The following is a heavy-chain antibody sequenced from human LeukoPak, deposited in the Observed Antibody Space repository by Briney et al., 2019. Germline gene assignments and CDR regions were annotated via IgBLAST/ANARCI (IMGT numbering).Heavy chain of an antibody. V-gene: IGHV1-2*02. CDR1: GYTFTGYY. CDR2: INPNSGGT. J-gene: IGHJ4*02. Sequence: ASVKVSCKASGYTFTGYYMHWVRQAPGQGLEWMGWINPNSGGTNYAQKFQGRVTMTRDTSISTAYMELSRLRSDDTAVYYCARLYVVVPAAMPRGYFDYWGQGTLVTVSS. D-gene: IGHD2-2*01. CDR3: ARLYVVVPAAMPRGYFDY.